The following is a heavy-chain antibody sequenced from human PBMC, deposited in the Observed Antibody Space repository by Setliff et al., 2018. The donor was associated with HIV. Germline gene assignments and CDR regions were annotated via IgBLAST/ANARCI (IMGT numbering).Heavy chain of an antibody. J-gene: IGHJ4*02. CDR2: IKSNSDGGTS. CDR1: GFTFSSAW. Sequence: GGSLRLSCAASGFTFSSAWMGWVRQAPGKGLEWVGRIKSNSDGGTSDYAAAVKDRFSFSRDDSKSILYLQMNSLEIEDTAVYFCSTGPSRVSDGIADFWGPGTLVTVSS. V-gene: IGHV3-15*01. CDR3: STGPSRVSDGIADF.